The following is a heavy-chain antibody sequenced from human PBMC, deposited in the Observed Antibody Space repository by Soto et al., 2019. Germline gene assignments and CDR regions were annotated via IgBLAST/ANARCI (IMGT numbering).Heavy chain of an antibody. CDR1: GGTFSSYA. V-gene: IGHV1-69*01. D-gene: IGHD2-21*02. CDR2: IIPIFGTA. J-gene: IGHJ6*02. CDR3: ARVRVTAASDYYYGMDV. Sequence: QVQLVQSGAEVKKPGSSVKVSCKASGGTFSSYAISWVRQAPGQGLEWMGGIIPIFGTANYAQKFQGRVTITADESTSTAYMELSSLRSEDTAVYYCARVRVTAASDYYYGMDVWGQGTTVTVSS.